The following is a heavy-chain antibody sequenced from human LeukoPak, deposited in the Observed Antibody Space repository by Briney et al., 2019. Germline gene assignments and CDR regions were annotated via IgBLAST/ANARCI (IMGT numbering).Heavy chain of an antibody. CDR3: ARDRPYYYDSSGYYFDAFDI. CDR1: GYTFTGYY. J-gene: IGHJ3*02. D-gene: IGHD3-22*01. V-gene: IGHV1-2*02. CDR2: INPNSGGT. Sequence: GASVKVSCKASGYTFTGYYMHWVRQAPGQGLEWMGWINPNSGGTSYSQKFQGRVTMTRDTSISTAYMELSRLRSDDTAVYYCARDRPYYYDSSGYYFDAFDIWGQGTMVTVSS.